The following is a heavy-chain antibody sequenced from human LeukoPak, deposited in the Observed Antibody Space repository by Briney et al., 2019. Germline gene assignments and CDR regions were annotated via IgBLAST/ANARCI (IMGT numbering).Heavy chain of an antibody. V-gene: IGHV4-59*01. J-gene: IGHJ4*02. CDR1: GGSISSYY. CDR2: IYYSGST. D-gene: IGHD2-2*01. Sequence: SETLSLTCTVSGGSISSYYWSWIRQPPGKGLEWIGYIYYSGSTNYNPSLKSRVTISVDTSKNQFSLKLSSVTAADTAVYYCARNDCSRTSCYVGYWGQGTLVTVSS. CDR3: ARNDCSRTSCYVGY.